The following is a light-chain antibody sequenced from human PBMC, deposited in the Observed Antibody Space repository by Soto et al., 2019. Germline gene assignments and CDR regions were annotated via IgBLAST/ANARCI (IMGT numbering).Light chain of an antibody. Sequence: EIVLTQSPVTLSLSPGERATLSCRASQSVSSYLAWYQQKPGQAPRLLIYDASNRATGIPARFSGSGSGTDFTFTISSLEPEDFAVYYCQQRSNWPLTFGGGTKVEIK. CDR2: DAS. J-gene: IGKJ4*01. V-gene: IGKV3-11*01. CDR3: QQRSNWPLT. CDR1: QSVSSY.